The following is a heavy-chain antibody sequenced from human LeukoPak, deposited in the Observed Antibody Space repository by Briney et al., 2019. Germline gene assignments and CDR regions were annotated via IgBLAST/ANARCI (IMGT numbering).Heavy chain of an antibody. D-gene: IGHD2-2*01. CDR3: ARGYCSSTSCTTTLYPHYYYGMDV. CDR2: IYYSGST. V-gene: IGHV4-31*03. CDR1: GGSISSGGYY. J-gene: IGHJ6*02. Sequence: PSQTLSLTCSVSGGSISSGGYYWSWIRQHPGKGLEWIGYIYYSGSTYYNPSLKSRVTISVDTSKNQFSLKLSSVTAADTAVYYCARGYCSSTSCTTTLYPHYYYGMDVWGQGTTVTVSS.